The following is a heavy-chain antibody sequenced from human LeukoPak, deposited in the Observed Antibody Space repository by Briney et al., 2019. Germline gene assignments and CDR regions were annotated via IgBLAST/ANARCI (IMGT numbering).Heavy chain of an antibody. D-gene: IGHD4-17*01. CDR3: ATTYGDYVNYFDY. V-gene: IGHV7-4-1*02. Sequence: GASVKVSCKASGYTFNRYAMNWVRQAPGQGLEWMGWINTNTGNPTYAQGFTGRFVFSLDTSVSTAYLQISSLKAEDTAVYYCATTYGDYVNYFDYWGQGTLVTVSS. CDR2: INTNTGNP. J-gene: IGHJ4*02. CDR1: GYTFNRYA.